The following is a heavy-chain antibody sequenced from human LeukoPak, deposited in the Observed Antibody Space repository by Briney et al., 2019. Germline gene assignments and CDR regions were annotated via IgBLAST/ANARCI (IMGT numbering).Heavy chain of an antibody. Sequence: SGPTLVNPTQPLTLTCTFSGFSLSTSGVGVGWIRQPPGKALEWLALIYWDDDKRYSPSLKSRLTITKATSKNQGDLTRTNMDPVDTATYYCAHRQVNYDFWSGYPPGDYFAYWGQGTLVTVSS. V-gene: IGHV2-5*02. CDR3: AHRQVNYDFWSGYPPGDYFAY. CDR1: GFSLSTSGVG. J-gene: IGHJ4*02. D-gene: IGHD3-3*01. CDR2: IYWDDDK.